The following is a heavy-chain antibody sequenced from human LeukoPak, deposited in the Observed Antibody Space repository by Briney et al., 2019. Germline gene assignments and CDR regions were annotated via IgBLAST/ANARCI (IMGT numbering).Heavy chain of an antibody. D-gene: IGHD6-13*01. V-gene: IGHV3-23*01. CDR2: ISATSGGT. CDR1: GFSYSDYA. CDR3: AKGAYSSSWYRFDY. Sequence: PGGSLRLSCVASGFSYSDYAMTWVRQAPGKGLEWVSGISATSGGTFYADSVKGRFTISRDNAKNSLYLQMNSLRAEDTALYYCAKGAYSSSWYRFDYWGQGTLVTVSS. J-gene: IGHJ4*02.